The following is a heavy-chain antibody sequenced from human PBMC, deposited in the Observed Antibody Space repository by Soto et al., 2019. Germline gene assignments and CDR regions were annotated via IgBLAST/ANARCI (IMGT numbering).Heavy chain of an antibody. J-gene: IGHJ6*02. Sequence: ASVKVSCKASGGTFSSYAISWVRQAPGQGLEWMGGIIPIFGTANYAQKFQGRVTITADESTSTAYMELSSLRSEDTAVYYCASDRHSSSWYPPLYYYGMDVWGQGTKVIVSS. V-gene: IGHV1-69*13. CDR2: IIPIFGTA. CDR1: GGTFSSYA. D-gene: IGHD6-13*01. CDR3: ASDRHSSSWYPPLYYYGMDV.